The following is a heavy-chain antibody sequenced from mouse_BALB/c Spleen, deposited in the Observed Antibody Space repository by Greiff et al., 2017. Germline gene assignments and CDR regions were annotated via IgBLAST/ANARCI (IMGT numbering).Heavy chain of an antibody. CDR2: IYPGNVNT. J-gene: IGHJ2*01. Sequence: VQLQQSGPELVKPGASVRISCKASGYTFTSYYIHWVKQRPGQGLEWIGWIYPGNVNTKYNEKFKGKATLTADKSSSTAYMQLSSLTSEDSAVYYCARYYRYDFDYWGQGTTLTVSS. CDR1: GYTFTSYY. CDR3: ARYYRYDFDY. D-gene: IGHD2-14*01. V-gene: IGHV1S56*01.